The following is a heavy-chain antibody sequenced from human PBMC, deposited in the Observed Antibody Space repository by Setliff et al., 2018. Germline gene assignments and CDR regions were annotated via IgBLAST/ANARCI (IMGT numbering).Heavy chain of an antibody. CDR2: ISPYSGNT. CDR1: GGTFSSYG. D-gene: IGHD6-19*01. J-gene: IGHJ4*02. Sequence: ASVKVSCKASGGTFSSYGISWVRQAPGQGLEWLGSISPYSGNTNYPQWLQDRVTMTIDTSATTVYMELQSLRSDDTAVYYCVRSSAPQVVLAADFDFWGQGTPVTSPQ. V-gene: IGHV1-18*01. CDR3: VRSSAPQVVLAADFDF.